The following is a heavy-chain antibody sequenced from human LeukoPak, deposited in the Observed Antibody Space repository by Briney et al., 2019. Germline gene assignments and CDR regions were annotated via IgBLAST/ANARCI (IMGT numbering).Heavy chain of an antibody. Sequence: PGGTLSLSCAASGFTFSNYWLAWMRQAPGMGLEWAANINPDGSATFYVDSVKGRYTISRDNAKNSLYLQMNSLRVEDTAVYYCVRSIDYWGQGNLVTVSS. V-gene: IGHV3-7*01. J-gene: IGHJ4*02. CDR1: GFTFSNYW. CDR3: VRSIDY. CDR2: INPDGSAT.